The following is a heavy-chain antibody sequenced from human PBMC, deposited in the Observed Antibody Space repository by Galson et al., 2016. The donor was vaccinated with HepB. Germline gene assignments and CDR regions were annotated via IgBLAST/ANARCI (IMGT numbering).Heavy chain of an antibody. J-gene: IGHJ1*01. CDR2: IYYSGDT. CDR1: GGSISNDRNY. D-gene: IGHD6-13*01. V-gene: IGHV4-31*03. Sequence: TLSLTCTVSGGSISNDRNYWTWIRQHPGKGLEWIGYIYYSGDTYYNPSLKSRVSISVDASKNQFSLRLSSVTAADTAVYYCATEGYSATWSPSPTQEYFQHWGQGTLVTVSS. CDR3: ATEGYSATWSPSPTQEYFQH.